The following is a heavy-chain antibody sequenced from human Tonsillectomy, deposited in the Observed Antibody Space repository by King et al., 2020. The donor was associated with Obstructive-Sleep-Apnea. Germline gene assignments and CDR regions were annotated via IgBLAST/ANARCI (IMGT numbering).Heavy chain of an antibody. D-gene: IGHD1-7*01. CDR3: AKDPKSLPNFLFDY. Sequence: VQLVESGGGVVQPGRSLRLSCAASGFIFSRYGMHWVRQAPGKGLEWVAFIRYDGSNEYYADSVKGRFTISRDNSKTTLYLQMNSLRVEDTAVYYCAKDPKSLPNFLFDYWGQGTLVTVSS. CDR1: GFIFSRYG. CDR2: IRYDGSNE. V-gene: IGHV3-30*02. J-gene: IGHJ4*02.